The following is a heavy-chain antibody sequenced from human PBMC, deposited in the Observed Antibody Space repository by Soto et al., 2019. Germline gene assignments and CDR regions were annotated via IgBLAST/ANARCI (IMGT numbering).Heavy chain of an antibody. J-gene: IGHJ5*02. CDR1: GGSISNHY. D-gene: IGHD6-13*01. V-gene: IGHV4-59*11. Sequence: SETLSLTCTVSGGSISNHYWSWIRQPPGKGLEWIGYIYYNGNTNYNPSLKSRVTMSVDTSKNQISLKLSSVTAADTAVYYCARRSIAAAGTPLWFDPWGPGTLVTVSS. CDR2: IYYNGNT. CDR3: ARRSIAAAGTPLWFDP.